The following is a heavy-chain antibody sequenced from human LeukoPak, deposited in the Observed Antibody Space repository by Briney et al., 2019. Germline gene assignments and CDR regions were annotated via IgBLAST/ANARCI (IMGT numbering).Heavy chain of an antibody. Sequence: PGGSLRLSCAASGFTFSSYAMSWVRQAPGKGLEWVSAISGSGGSTYYADSVKGRFTISRDNSKNTLYLQMNSPRAEDTAVYYCAKDPSGSYYYYYGMDVWGQGTTVTVSS. CDR3: AKDPSGSYYYYYGMDV. D-gene: IGHD1-26*01. V-gene: IGHV3-23*01. CDR2: ISGSGGST. CDR1: GFTFSSYA. J-gene: IGHJ6*02.